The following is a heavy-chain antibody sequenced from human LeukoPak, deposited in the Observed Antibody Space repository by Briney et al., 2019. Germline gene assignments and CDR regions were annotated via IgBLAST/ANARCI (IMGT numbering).Heavy chain of an antibody. D-gene: IGHD2-21*02. V-gene: IGHV3-23*01. CDR3: APPARTAAFDI. J-gene: IGHJ3*02. Sequence: GGSLRLSCAASGFTFNNYAMNWVGQAPGKGLEWCSSISGGGGNTYYADSVRVRLTISRDNSKNTLYLQTNSLRAADTAVYYCAPPARTAAFDIWGQGTMITVSS. CDR1: GFTFNNYA. CDR2: ISGGGGNT.